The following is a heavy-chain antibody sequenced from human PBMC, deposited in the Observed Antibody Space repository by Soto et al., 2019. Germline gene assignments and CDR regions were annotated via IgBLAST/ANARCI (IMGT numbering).Heavy chain of an antibody. CDR1: GFTFSSYG. Sequence: QVQLVESGGGVVQPGRSLRLSCAASGFTFSSYGMHWVRQAPGKGLEWVAVISYDGSNKYYADSVKGRFTISRDNSKNTLYLQMNSLRAEDTAVYYCAKDDSSSWSSLDYWGQGTLVTVSS. D-gene: IGHD6-13*01. V-gene: IGHV3-30*18. CDR2: ISYDGSNK. CDR3: AKDDSSSWSSLDY. J-gene: IGHJ4*02.